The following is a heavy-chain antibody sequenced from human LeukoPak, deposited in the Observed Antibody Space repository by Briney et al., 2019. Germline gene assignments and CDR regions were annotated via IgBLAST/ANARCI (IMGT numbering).Heavy chain of an antibody. V-gene: IGHV3-7*04. CDR2: IKGDGSDN. J-gene: IGHJ4*02. Sequence: GRSLRLSCAASGFTFSSYWMSWVRQAPGKGLEWEANIKGDGSDNHYVDSVRGRFSISRDNAKNSLYLQMNSLRAEDTAVYYCARDLGYYRADYWGQGTLVTVSS. D-gene: IGHD1-26*01. CDR1: GFTFSSYW. CDR3: ARDLGYYRADY.